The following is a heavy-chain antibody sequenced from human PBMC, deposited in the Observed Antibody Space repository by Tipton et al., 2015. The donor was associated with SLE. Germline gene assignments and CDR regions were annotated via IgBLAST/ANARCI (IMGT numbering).Heavy chain of an antibody. D-gene: IGHD5-24*01. CDR2: IYYSGST. V-gene: IGHV4-39*07. CDR1: GGSISSSSYY. CDR3: ASEEMATTRGAFDI. Sequence: LRLSCTVSGGSISSSSYYWGWIRQPPGKGLEWIGSIYYSGSTYYNPSLKSRVTISVDTSKNQFSLKLSSVTAADTAVYYCASEEMATTRGAFDIWGQGTMVTVSS. J-gene: IGHJ3*02.